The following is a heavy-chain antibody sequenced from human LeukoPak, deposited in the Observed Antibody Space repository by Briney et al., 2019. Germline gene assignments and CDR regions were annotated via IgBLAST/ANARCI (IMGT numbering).Heavy chain of an antibody. Sequence: PSQTLSLTCTVSGGSISSYYWSWIRQPPGKGLEWIGYIYYSGSTNYNPSLKSRVTISVDTSKNQFSLKLSSVTAADTAVYYCARDSTPNGDYAFDIWGQGTMVTVSS. CDR2: IYYSGST. D-gene: IGHD4-17*01. CDR1: GGSISSYY. J-gene: IGHJ3*02. CDR3: ARDSTPNGDYAFDI. V-gene: IGHV4-59*01.